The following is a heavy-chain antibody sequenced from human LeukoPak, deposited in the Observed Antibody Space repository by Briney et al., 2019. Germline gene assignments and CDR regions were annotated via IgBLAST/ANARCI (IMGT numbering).Heavy chain of an antibody. CDR1: GFTFSSYS. CDR2: ISSSSSYI. D-gene: IGHD3-10*01. Sequence: GGSLRLSCAASGFTFSSYSMNWVRQAPGKGLEWVSSISSSSSYIYYADSVKGRFTISRDNAKNSLYLQMNSLRAEDTAVYYCARVPYYYGSGSYFGYYYYYMDVWGKGTTVTISS. J-gene: IGHJ6*03. V-gene: IGHV3-21*01. CDR3: ARVPYYYGSGSYFGYYYYYMDV.